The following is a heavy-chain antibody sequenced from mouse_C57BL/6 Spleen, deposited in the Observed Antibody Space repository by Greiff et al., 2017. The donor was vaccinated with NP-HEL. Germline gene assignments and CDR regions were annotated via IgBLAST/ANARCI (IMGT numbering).Heavy chain of an antibody. J-gene: IGHJ3*01. CDR3: ARSGDGYYGAWFAY. V-gene: IGHV1-76*01. CDR2: IYPGSGNT. D-gene: IGHD2-3*01. Sequence: VQLQESGAELVRPGASVKLSCKASGYTFTDYYINWVKQRPGQGLEWIARIYPGSGNTYYNEKFKGKATLTAEKSSSTAYMQLSSLTSEDSAVYFCARSGDGYYGAWFAYWGQGTLVTVSA. CDR1: GYTFTDYY.